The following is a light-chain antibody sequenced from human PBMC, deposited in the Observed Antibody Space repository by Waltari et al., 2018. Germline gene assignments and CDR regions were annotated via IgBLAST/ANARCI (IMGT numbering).Light chain of an antibody. V-gene: IGLV2-14*01. Sequence: QSALTQPASVSGSPGQSITISCTGTSSDVGAFNYVSWYQQHPDKAPKVIIYEVSNRPFGFLTSVSGSQSGNTASLTISGLQAEDEADYYCNSYTTTAARVFGGGTRLTVL. J-gene: IGLJ3*02. CDR2: EVS. CDR3: NSYTTTAARV. CDR1: SSDVGAFNY.